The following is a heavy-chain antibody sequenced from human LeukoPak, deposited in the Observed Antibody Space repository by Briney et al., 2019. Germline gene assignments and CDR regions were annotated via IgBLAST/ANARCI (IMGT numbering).Heavy chain of an antibody. Sequence: SETLSLTCAVSGYSISSGYFWGWIRQPPGKGLEWIGSVYHSGSTYYNPSLKSRVTISVDTSKNQFSLNLNSVTAADTAVYYCARDAPSSIAGATPNAFDIWGQGTMVTVSS. CDR2: VYHSGST. CDR1: GYSISSGYF. V-gene: IGHV4-38-2*02. D-gene: IGHD1-26*01. CDR3: ARDAPSSIAGATPNAFDI. J-gene: IGHJ3*02.